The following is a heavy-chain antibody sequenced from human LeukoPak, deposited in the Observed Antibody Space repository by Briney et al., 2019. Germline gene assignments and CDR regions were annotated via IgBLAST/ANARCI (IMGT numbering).Heavy chain of an antibody. CDR1: GFSFSDYA. D-gene: IGHD3-3*01. J-gene: IGHJ4*02. V-gene: IGHV3-30-3*01. Sequence: PGGSLRLSCAASGFSFSDYALHWVRQAPGKGLEWVAALSNDGNNEDYGGSVKGRFTISRDNPKNTLYLQMNSLRVEDTAVYYCARGDNSYDFWSGQTGGYFDYWGQGTLVTVSS. CDR2: LSNDGNNE. CDR3: ARGDNSYDFWSGQTGGYFDY.